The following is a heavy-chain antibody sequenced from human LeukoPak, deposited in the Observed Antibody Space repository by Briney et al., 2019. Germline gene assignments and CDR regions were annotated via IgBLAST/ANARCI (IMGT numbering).Heavy chain of an antibody. Sequence: SQTLSLTCTVSGGSISSGSYYWSWLRQPAGKGLEWIGRIYTSGSTNYNPSLKSRVTISVYTSKNQFSLKPSSVTAADTAVYYCARGSSGVYYYMDVWGKGTTVTVSS. J-gene: IGHJ6*03. CDR3: ARGSSGVYYYMDV. D-gene: IGHD6-19*01. CDR2: IYTSGST. V-gene: IGHV4-61*02. CDR1: GGSISSGSYY.